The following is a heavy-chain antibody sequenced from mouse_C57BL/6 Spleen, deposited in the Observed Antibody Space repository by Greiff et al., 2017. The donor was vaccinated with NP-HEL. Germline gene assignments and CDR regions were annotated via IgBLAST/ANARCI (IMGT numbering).Heavy chain of an antibody. CDR3: AREDYYGSSYYWYFDV. D-gene: IGHD1-1*01. Sequence: QVQLQQPGAELVKPGASVKMSCKASGYTSTSYWITWVKQRPGQGLEWIGDIYPGSGSTNYNEKFKSKATLTVDTSSSTAYMQLSSLTSEDSAVYYCAREDYYGSSYYWYFDVWGTGTTVTVSS. V-gene: IGHV1-55*01. CDR1: GYTSTSYW. CDR2: IYPGSGST. J-gene: IGHJ1*03.